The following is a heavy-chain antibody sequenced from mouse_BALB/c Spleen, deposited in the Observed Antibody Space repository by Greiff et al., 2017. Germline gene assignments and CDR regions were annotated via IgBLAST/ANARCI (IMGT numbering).Heavy chain of an antibody. J-gene: IGHJ3*01. Sequence: EVQRVESGGGLVKPGGSLKLSCAASGFTFSSYAMSWVRQTPEKRLEWVASISSGGSTYYPDSVKGRFTISRDNARNILYLQMSSLRSEDTAMYYCARGSGGEFAYWGQGTLVTVSA. CDR3: ARGSGGEFAY. V-gene: IGHV5-6-5*01. CDR1: GFTFSSYA. CDR2: ISSGGST.